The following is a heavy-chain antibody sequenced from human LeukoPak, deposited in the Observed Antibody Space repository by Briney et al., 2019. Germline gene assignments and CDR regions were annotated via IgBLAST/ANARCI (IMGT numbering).Heavy chain of an antibody. CDR1: GYTFTSYD. J-gene: IGHJ4*02. Sequence: ASVKVSCKASGYTFTSYDINWVRQATGQGLEWMGWMNPNSGNTGYAQKFQGRVTITRNTSISTVYMELSSLRSEDTAVYCGAGVGIAAAGGLDYWGQGTLVTVSS. V-gene: IGHV1-8*03. D-gene: IGHD6-13*01. CDR3: AGVGIAAAGGLDY. CDR2: MNPNSGNT.